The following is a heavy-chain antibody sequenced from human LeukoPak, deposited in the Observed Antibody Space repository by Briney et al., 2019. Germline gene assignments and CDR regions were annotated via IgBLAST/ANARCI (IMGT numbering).Heavy chain of an antibody. J-gene: IGHJ4*02. CDR2: IYYRGST. CDR3: ARNSYYDTTGYSPDY. CDR1: GGSISNHY. Sequence: SETLSLTCTVSGGSISNHYWSWIRQPPGKGLEWIGYIYYRGSTNYNPSLMSRVTLSVDTSRNQVSLKLRSVTAADTAVYYCARNSYYDTTGYSPDYWGQGTLVTVSS. D-gene: IGHD3-22*01. V-gene: IGHV4-59*11.